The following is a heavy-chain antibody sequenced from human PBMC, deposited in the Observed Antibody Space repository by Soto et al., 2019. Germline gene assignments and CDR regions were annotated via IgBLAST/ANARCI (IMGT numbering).Heavy chain of an antibody. CDR3: ARGNTAMEESWFDP. Sequence: ASVKVSFKASGYTFTSYGISWVRQAPGQGLEWMGWISAYNGNTNYAQKLQGRVTMTTDTSTSTAYMELRSLRSDDTAVYYCARGNTAMEESWFDPWGQGTLVTVSS. J-gene: IGHJ5*02. D-gene: IGHD5-18*01. V-gene: IGHV1-18*04. CDR1: GYTFTSYG. CDR2: ISAYNGNT.